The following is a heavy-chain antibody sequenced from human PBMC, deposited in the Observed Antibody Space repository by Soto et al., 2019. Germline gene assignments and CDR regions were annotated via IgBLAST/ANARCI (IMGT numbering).Heavy chain of an antibody. V-gene: IGHV1-69*02. CDR3: AIGRTGSNGYYWA. CDR1: GNTLNTDT. J-gene: IGHJ5*02. Sequence: QVQLVQSGAEVKKPGSSVKVSCKPSGNTLNTDTITWLRQAPGQGLEWMGRIIPVIGVGTYPQKFQDRVTITADKSTTTVYMEVTSLTSEDTATYYCAIGRTGSNGYYWAWGQGTQVTVS. D-gene: IGHD3-22*01. CDR2: IIPVIGVG.